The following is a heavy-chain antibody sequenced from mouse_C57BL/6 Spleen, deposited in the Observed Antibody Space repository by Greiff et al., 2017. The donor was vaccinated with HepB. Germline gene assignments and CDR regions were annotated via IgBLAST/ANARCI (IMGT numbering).Heavy chain of an antibody. J-gene: IGHJ2*01. V-gene: IGHV1-81*01. D-gene: IGHD4-1*01. CDR3: ARLTGTGPSPPFDY. CDR1: GYTFTSYG. Sequence: QVQLQQSGAELARPGASVKLSCKASGYTFTSYGISWVKQRTGQGLEWIGEIYPRSGNTYYNEKFKGKATLTADKSSSTAYMELRSLTSEDSAVYFCARLTGTGPSPPFDYWGQGTTLTVSS. CDR2: IYPRSGNT.